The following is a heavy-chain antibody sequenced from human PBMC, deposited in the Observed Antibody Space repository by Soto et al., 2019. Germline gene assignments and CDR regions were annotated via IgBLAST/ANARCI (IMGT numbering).Heavy chain of an antibody. V-gene: IGHV1-18*01. CDR2: ISAYNGNT. CDR1: GYTFTSYG. D-gene: IGHD3-3*01. J-gene: IGHJ4*02. Sequence: ASVKVSCKASGYTFTSYGISWVRQAPGQGLEWMGWISAYNGNTGYAQKFQGRVTMTTNTSISTAYMELSSLRSDDTALYYCARRGGNSGSGFYPSYWGQGTLVTVSS. CDR3: ARRGGNSGSGFYPSY.